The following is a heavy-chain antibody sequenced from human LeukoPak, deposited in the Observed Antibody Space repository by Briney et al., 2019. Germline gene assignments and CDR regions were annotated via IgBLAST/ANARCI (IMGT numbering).Heavy chain of an antibody. Sequence: GGSLRLSCAASGFTFSSCAMSWARQAPGKGLEWVSAISGSGGRPYYADSVKGRFTISRDNSKNTLYLQMNSLRAEDTAVYYCARHPEPGYCSSTSCHESYFDYWGQGTLVTVSS. V-gene: IGHV3-23*01. CDR3: ARHPEPGYCSSTSCHESYFDY. D-gene: IGHD2-2*01. CDR2: ISGSGGRP. CDR1: GFTFSSCA. J-gene: IGHJ4*02.